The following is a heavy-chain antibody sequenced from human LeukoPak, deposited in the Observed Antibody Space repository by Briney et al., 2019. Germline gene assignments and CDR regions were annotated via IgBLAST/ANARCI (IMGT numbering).Heavy chain of an antibody. J-gene: IGHJ4*02. CDR3: GVGYWYFDY. CDR1: GFTFCSYG. CDR2: ISYDGSNK. Sequence: GGYLSLSCAASGFTFCSYGMHWVRQAPGKGLEWVSVISYDGSNKYYSDSVKGRFTISRDNSKNTLYLQMNSLRAEDTAVYYCGVGYWYFDYWGQGTLVTVSS. D-gene: IGHD3-22*01. V-gene: IGHV3-30*03.